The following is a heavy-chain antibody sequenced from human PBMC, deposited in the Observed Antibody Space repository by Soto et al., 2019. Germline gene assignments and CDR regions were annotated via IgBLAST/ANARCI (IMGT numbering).Heavy chain of an antibody. J-gene: IGHJ5*02. CDR2: IYPGDSDT. Sequence: PGESLKISCKGSGYSFTSYWIDWVRQMPGKGLEWMGIIYPGDSDTRYSPSFQGQVTISADKSISTAYLQWSSLKASDTAMYYCARFRSAFRYCSSTSCFHGFDPWGQGTLVTVSS. CDR1: GYSFTSYW. D-gene: IGHD2-2*01. V-gene: IGHV5-51*01. CDR3: ARFRSAFRYCSSTSCFHGFDP.